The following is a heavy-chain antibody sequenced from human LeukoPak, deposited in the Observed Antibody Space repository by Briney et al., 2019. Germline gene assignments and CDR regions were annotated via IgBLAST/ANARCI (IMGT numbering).Heavy chain of an antibody. CDR3: ASLTDIVVVPAAKGAFDI. Sequence: PSETLSLTCTVSGGSISSGGYYWSWIRQHPGKGLEWIGYIYYSGNTYYNPSLKSRVTISVDTSKNQFSLKLSSVTAADTAVYYCASLTDIVVVPAAKGAFDIWGQGTMVTVSS. CDR1: GGSISSGGYY. J-gene: IGHJ3*02. V-gene: IGHV4-31*03. D-gene: IGHD2-2*01. CDR2: IYYSGNT.